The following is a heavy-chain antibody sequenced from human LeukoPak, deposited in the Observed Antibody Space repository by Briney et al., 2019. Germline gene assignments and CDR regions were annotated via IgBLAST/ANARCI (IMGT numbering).Heavy chain of an antibody. Sequence: SVKVSCKASGGTFSSYAISWARQAPGQGLEWMGGIIPIFGTANYAQKFQGRVTITADESTSTAYMELSSLRSEDTAVYYCARLAEARSYLDAFDIWGQGTMVTVSS. CDR2: IIPIFGTA. V-gene: IGHV1-69*13. D-gene: IGHD1-26*01. CDR3: ARLAEARSYLDAFDI. J-gene: IGHJ3*02. CDR1: GGTFSSYA.